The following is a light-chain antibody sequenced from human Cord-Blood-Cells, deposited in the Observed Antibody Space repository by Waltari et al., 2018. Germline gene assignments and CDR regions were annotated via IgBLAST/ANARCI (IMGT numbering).Light chain of an antibody. Sequence: QSALTQPASVSGSPEPSITISRTRPSTDGRCYNPVSWYQQHPGKAPKHMIYEGRKRPSGVSNRFSGAKSGNTASLTISGLQGEDEADYYCCTYAGSSTHWVFGGGTKLTVL. CDR3: CTYAGSSTHWV. V-gene: IGLV2-23*01. CDR1: STDGRCYNP. CDR2: EGR. J-gene: IGLJ3*02.